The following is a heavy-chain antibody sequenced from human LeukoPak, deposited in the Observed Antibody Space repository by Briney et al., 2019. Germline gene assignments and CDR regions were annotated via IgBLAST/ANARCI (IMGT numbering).Heavy chain of an antibody. D-gene: IGHD3-10*01. V-gene: IGHV4-4*07. J-gene: IGHJ5*02. Sequence: SETLSLTCTVSGGSISSYYWSWIRQPAGKGLEWIGRIYISGSGSTNYNPSLKSRVTISVDTSKNQFSLKLSSVTAADTAVYYCARHCLLWFGELHDWFDPWGQGTLVTVSS. CDR2: IYISGSGST. CDR3: ARHCLLWFGELHDWFDP. CDR1: GGSISSYY.